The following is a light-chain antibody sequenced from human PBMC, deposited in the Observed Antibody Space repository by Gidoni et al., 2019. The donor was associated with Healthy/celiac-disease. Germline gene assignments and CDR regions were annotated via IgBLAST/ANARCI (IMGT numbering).Light chain of an antibody. CDR3: QQYGSSPMCS. CDR2: GAS. Sequence: EIVLTQSPGTLSLSPWERATLSCRASQSVSSSYLAWYQQKPGQAPRLLIYGASSSATGIPDRFSGSGSGTDFTLTISRLEPEDFAVYYCQQYGSSPMCSFGQGTKLEIK. CDR1: QSVSSSY. V-gene: IGKV3-20*01. J-gene: IGKJ2*04.